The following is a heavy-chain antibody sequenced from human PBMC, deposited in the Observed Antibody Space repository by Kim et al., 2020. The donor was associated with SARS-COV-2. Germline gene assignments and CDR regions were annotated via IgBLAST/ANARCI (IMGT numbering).Heavy chain of an antibody. D-gene: IGHD3-16*02. V-gene: IGHV3-33*01. Sequence: GGSLRLSCAASGFSFSNYGMHWVRQAPGKGLEWVAVTWYDGSNKFYVDSVKGRFTICRDNSKNTLFLQMTSLRVEDTAVYFCARRNDYVGGVYRYFSGM. CDR2: TWYDGSNK. CDR3: ARRNDYVGGVYRYFSGM. J-gene: IGHJ6*01. CDR1: GFSFSNYG.